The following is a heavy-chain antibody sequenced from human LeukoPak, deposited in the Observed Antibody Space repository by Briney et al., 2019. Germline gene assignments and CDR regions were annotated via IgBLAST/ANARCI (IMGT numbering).Heavy chain of an antibody. CDR3: ARAARGYDSGYYFDY. Sequence: GGSLRLSCAASGFTFSSYEMNWVRQAPGKGLEWVSSISSSSSYIYYADSVKGRFTISRDNAKNSLYLQMNSLRAEDTAVYYCARAARGYDSGYYFDYWGQGTLVTVSS. D-gene: IGHD5-12*01. CDR2: ISSSSSYI. J-gene: IGHJ4*02. CDR1: GFTFSSYE. V-gene: IGHV3-21*01.